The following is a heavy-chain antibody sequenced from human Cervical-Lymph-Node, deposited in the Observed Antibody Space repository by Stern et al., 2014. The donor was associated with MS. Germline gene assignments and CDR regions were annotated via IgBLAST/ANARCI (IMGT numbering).Heavy chain of an antibody. CDR2: IKAGNGNT. D-gene: IGHD4-17*01. CDR1: GYTLTSYA. J-gene: IGHJ3*02. V-gene: IGHV1-3*01. Sequence: QVQLVQSGAEVKKPGASVKVSCKASGYTLTSYAMHWVRQAPGQGLEWSGWIKAGNGNTKYSQKVQGRVTITRDTSASTAYMELSSLRSEDTAVYYCARTPDDYGWDAFDIWGQGTMVTVSS. CDR3: ARTPDDYGWDAFDI.